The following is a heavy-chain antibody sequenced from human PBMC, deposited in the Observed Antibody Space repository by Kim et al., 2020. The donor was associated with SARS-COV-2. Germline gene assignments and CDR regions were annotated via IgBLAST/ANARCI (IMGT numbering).Heavy chain of an antibody. Sequence: ASVKVSCKASGYTFTSYGISWVRQAPGQGLEWMGWISAYNGNTNYAQKLQGRVTMTTDTSTSTAYMELRSLRSDDTAVYYCARDPRGGYYYGSGRALYYGMDVWGQGTTVTVSS. V-gene: IGHV1-18*01. J-gene: IGHJ6*02. D-gene: IGHD3-10*01. CDR3: ARDPRGGYYYGSGRALYYGMDV. CDR2: ISAYNGNT. CDR1: GYTFTSYG.